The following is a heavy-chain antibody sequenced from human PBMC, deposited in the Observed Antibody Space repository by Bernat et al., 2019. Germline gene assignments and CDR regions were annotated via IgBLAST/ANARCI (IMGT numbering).Heavy chain of an antibody. V-gene: IGHV1-2*06. D-gene: IGHD6-13*01. CDR3: GREFGVAANDF. Sequence: QVQLVQSGAEVQKPGASVKVSCKASGYTFTGYYMHWARQAPGQGLEWMGRIDPNNGGTNYAQKFQGRVTMTSDTSISTTYMELSSMGSDDTAMYYGGREFGVAANDFWGQGTLVTVSS. CDR2: IDPNNGGT. J-gene: IGHJ4*02. CDR1: GYTFTGYY.